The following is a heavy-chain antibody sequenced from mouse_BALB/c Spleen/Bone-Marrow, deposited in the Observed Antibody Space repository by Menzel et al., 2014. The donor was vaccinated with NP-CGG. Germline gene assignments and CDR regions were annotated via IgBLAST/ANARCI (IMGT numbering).Heavy chain of an antibody. Sequence: VQLKQSGGGLVQPGGSMKLSCVASGFTFSNYWMNWVRQSPEKGLEWVAEIRLKSNNYATHYAESVKGRFTISRDDSKSSVYLQMNNLRAEDTGTYYCTSMRRRGFAYWGQGTLVTVSA. V-gene: IGHV6-6*02. J-gene: IGHJ3*01. D-gene: IGHD2-3*01. CDR1: GFTFSNYW. CDR3: TSMRRRGFAY. CDR2: IRLKSNNYAT.